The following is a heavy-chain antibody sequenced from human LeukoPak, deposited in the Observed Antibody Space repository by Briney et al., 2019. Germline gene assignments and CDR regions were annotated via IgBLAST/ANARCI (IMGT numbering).Heavy chain of an antibody. J-gene: IGHJ6*03. Sequence: RASVKVSCKASGYTFTGYYMHWVRQAPGQELEWMGWINPNSGGTNYAQKFQGRVTMTRDTSISTAYMELSSLRSDDTAVYYCARDRDRRLDYMDVWGKGTTVTVSS. V-gene: IGHV1-2*02. CDR2: INPNSGGT. CDR3: ARDRDRRLDYMDV. CDR1: GYTFTGYY. D-gene: IGHD2-21*02.